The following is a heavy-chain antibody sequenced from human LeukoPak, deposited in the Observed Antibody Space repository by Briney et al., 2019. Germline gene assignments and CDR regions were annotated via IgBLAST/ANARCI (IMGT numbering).Heavy chain of an antibody. CDR1: GFTFSSYA. CDR2: ISGSGGST. V-gene: IGHV3-23*01. Sequence: GGSLRLSCAASGFTFSSYAMSWVRQAPGKGLEWVSAISGSGGSTYYADSVKGRFTISRDNSKNTLYLQMNSLRAEDTAVYYCAKDLTPPEPWFGEFYDAFDIWGQGTMVTVSS. J-gene: IGHJ3*02. D-gene: IGHD3-10*01. CDR3: AKDLTPPEPWFGEFYDAFDI.